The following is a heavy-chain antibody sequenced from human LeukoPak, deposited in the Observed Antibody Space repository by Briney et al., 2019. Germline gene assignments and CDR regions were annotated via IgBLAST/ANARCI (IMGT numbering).Heavy chain of an antibody. V-gene: IGHV4-59*01. CDR2: IYSDGTT. CDR3: ARDTRSHDTSGNYYFDY. Sequence: SETLSLTCSVSGASTTSYYWNWIRQAPGKGLEWIGYIYSDGTTSYSPSLRSRVTISIDTSRNQFSLKLSSVTAADAAVYYCARDTRSHDTSGNYYFDYWGQGALVTVSS. CDR1: GASTTSYY. J-gene: IGHJ4*02. D-gene: IGHD4-23*01.